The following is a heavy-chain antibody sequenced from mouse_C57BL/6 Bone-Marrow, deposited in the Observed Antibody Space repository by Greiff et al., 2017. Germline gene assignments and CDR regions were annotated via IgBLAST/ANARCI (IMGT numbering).Heavy chain of an antibody. CDR2: ISGGGGNT. J-gene: IGHJ2*01. V-gene: IGHV5-9*01. Sequence: EVQLVESGGGLVKPGGSLKLSCAASGFTFSSYTMSWVRQTPEKRLEWVATISGGGGNTYYPDSVKGRFTISRDNAKNTLYLQMSSLRSEDTALYYCARRGYYGSYFDYWGQGTTRTVSS. CDR3: ARRGYYGSYFDY. CDR1: GFTFSSYT. D-gene: IGHD1-1*01.